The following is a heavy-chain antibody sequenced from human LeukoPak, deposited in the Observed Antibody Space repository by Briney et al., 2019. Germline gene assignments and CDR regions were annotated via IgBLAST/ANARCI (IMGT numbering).Heavy chain of an antibody. D-gene: IGHD1-26*01. Sequence: GRSLRLSCAASGFTFSSYAMHWVRRAPRKGLEWVAVISYDGSNKYYADSVKGRFTISRDNSKNTLYLQMNSLRAEDTAVYYCARDSGSHNDYYFDYWGQGTLVTVSS. CDR1: GFTFSSYA. CDR2: ISYDGSNK. J-gene: IGHJ4*02. CDR3: ARDSGSHNDYYFDY. V-gene: IGHV3-30-3*01.